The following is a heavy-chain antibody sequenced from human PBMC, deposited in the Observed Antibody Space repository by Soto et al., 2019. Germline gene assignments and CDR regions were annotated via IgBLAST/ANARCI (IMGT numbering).Heavy chain of an antibody. CDR2: INPNSGGT. D-gene: IGHD6-6*01. J-gene: IGHJ6*02. Sequence: ASVKVSCKASGYTFTGYYMHWVRQAPGQGLEWMGWINPNSGGTNYAQKFQGWVTMTRDTSISTAYMEMSRLRSDDTVVYYCASSSPPYYYYGMDVWGQGTTVTVAS. CDR3: ASSSPPYYYYGMDV. CDR1: GYTFTGYY. V-gene: IGHV1-2*04.